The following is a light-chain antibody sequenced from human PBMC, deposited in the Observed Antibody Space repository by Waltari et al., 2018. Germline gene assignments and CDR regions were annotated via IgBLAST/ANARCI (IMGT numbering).Light chain of an antibody. CDR2: WAS. V-gene: IGKV4-1*01. CDR1: QSLLYNSNDKNY. CDR3: QQYYSRRT. Sequence: DIVMTQPPDPLPVPLGEGVTINCKSSQSLLYNSNDKNYIAWYQKKPGQPPKLLFCWASTRHSGVPDRFSGSGSATDFTLTISSLQAEDVAVYYCQQYYSRRTFGQGTRVEIK. J-gene: IGKJ1*01.